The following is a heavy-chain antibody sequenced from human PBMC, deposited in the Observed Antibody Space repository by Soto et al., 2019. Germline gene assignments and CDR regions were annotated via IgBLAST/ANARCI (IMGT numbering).Heavy chain of an antibody. CDR2: ISTDPSRT. D-gene: IGHD3-22*01. J-gene: IGHJ4*02. Sequence: GGTLRLSCAASGFTLAGFPLGWVRQTPGKWLGWVSGISTDPSRTYYEDSVKCRFTISRDNSKNTLYLRMNSVRAVDTAVYYCARDYSTSSVDYWGQGTLVTVSS. CDR3: ARDYSTSSVDY. V-gene: IGHV3-23*03. CDR1: GFTLAGFP.